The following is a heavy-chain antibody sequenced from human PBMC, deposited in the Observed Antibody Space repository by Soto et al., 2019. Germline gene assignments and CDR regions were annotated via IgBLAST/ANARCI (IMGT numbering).Heavy chain of an antibody. J-gene: IGHJ4*02. CDR3: AGEAYGSGSYTFDY. V-gene: IGHV1-18*01. CDR1: GYTFSSFG. CDR2: ISGYNGDT. D-gene: IGHD3-10*01. Sequence: ASVKVSCKTSGYTFSSFGITWVRQAPGQGLEWIGWISGYNGDTNYAQKVQGRVTITADKSTSTAYMELSSLRSEDTAVYYCAGEAYGSGSYTFDYWGQGTLVTVSS.